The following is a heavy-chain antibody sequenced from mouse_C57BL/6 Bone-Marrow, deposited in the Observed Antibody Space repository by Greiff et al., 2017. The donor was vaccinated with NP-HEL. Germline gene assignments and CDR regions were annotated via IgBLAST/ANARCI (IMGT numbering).Heavy chain of an antibody. CDR2: VYPYNGGT. Sequence: LLEPGPSVKISCKASGFTFTDYYMHWVKQSHGKSLEWIGLVYPYNGGTSYNQKFKGKATLTVATSSSTAYMELNSLTCEGSAVCSWALLAEVAYWGQGTLVAVSA. D-gene: IGHD1-1*01. CDR1: GFTFTDYY. V-gene: IGHV1-36*01. J-gene: IGHJ3*01. CDR3: ALLAEVAY.